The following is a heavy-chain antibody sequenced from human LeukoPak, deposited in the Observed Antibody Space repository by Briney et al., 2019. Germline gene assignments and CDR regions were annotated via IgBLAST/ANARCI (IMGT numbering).Heavy chain of an antibody. CDR3: AVYSSSSRAFDI. J-gene: IGHJ3*02. CDR1: GGTFSSYA. CDR2: IIPIFGTA. V-gene: IGHV1-69*05. D-gene: IGHD6-13*01. Sequence: SVKVSCKXSGGTFSSYAISWVRQAPGQGLEWMGRIIPIFGTANYAQKFQGRVTITTDESTSTAYMELSSLRSEDTAVYYCAVYSSSSRAFDIWGQGTMVTVSS.